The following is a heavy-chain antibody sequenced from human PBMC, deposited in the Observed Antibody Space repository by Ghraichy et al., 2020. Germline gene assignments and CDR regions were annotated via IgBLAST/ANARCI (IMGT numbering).Heavy chain of an antibody. D-gene: IGHD2-21*01. J-gene: IGHJ5*02. CDR2: IYYSGST. CDR1: GGSISSYY. CDR3: AREHMRVFGRPSGNWFDP. V-gene: IGHV4-59*01. Sequence: SETLSLTCTVSGGSISSYYWSWIRQPPGKGLEWIGYIYYSGSTNYNPSLKSRVTISVDTSKNQFSLKLSSVTAADTAVYYCAREHMRVFGRPSGNWFDPWGQGTLVTVSS.